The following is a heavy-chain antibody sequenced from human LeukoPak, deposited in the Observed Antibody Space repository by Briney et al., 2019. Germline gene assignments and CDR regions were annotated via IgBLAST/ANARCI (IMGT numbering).Heavy chain of an antibody. CDR2: ISYDGSNK. CDR3: ARGHPSSSWANEPFDY. D-gene: IGHD6-13*01. CDR1: GFTFSSYA. V-gene: IGHV3-30-3*01. Sequence: GGSLRLSCAASGFTFSSYAMHWVRQAPGKGLEWVAVISYDGSNKYYADSVKGRFTISRDNSKNTLYLQMNSLRAEDTAVYYCARGHPSSSWANEPFDYWGQGTLVTVSS. J-gene: IGHJ4*02.